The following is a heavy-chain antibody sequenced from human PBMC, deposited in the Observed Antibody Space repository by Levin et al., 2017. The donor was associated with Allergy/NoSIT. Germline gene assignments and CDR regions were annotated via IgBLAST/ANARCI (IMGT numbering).Heavy chain of an antibody. CDR1: GYTFTGYY. CDR2: INPSSGGT. Sequence: ASVKVSCKASGYTFTGYYMHWVRQDPGQGLEWMGWINPSSGGTNYAQKFQGRVTMTRDTSISTAYMELSRLRSDDTAVYYCARMGIKAAGTGTFDYWGQGTLVTVSS. CDR3: ARMGIKAAGTGTFDY. V-gene: IGHV1-2*02. J-gene: IGHJ4*02. D-gene: IGHD6-13*01.